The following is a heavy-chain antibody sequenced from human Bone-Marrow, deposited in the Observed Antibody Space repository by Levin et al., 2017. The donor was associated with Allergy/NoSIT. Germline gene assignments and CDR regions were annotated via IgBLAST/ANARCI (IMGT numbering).Heavy chain of an antibody. CDR3: ARVRSGTFRPLDY. V-gene: IGHV3-53*01. CDR1: GFTVSRNY. J-gene: IGHJ4*01. CDR2: INSDGTT. D-gene: IGHD1-26*01. Sequence: GESLKISCAVSGFTVSRNYMTWVRQAPGKGLEWVSLINSDGTTSYADSVKDRFSISRDNSNNTLYLQMNSLTAEDTAVFYCARVRSGTFRPLDYWGHGILVTVSS.